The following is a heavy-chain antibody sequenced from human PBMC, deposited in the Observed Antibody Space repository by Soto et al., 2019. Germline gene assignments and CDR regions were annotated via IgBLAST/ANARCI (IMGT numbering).Heavy chain of an antibody. CDR3: ATETYWSFDY. D-gene: IGHD2-8*02. Sequence: PGGSLRLSCAASGFTFSDFWMSWVLQAPGKGLEWVANVKPDGSDKYYVDSVKGRFTISRDNAKDSLYLEMISLRAEDTAVYYCATETYWSFDYWGQGALVTVSS. CDR1: GFTFSDFW. CDR2: VKPDGSDK. V-gene: IGHV3-7*01. J-gene: IGHJ4*02.